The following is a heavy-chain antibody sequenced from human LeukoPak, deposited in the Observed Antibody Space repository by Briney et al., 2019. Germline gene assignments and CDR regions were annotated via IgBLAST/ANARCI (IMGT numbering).Heavy chain of an antibody. CDR3: ARVGRVTTPRYSDY. J-gene: IGHJ4*02. Sequence: PGGSLRLPCAASGFTFSNYWMNLVRQAPGKGLEWVANIEEDGSQIYYVDSVKGRFTTSRDNAKNSVYLQMNSLGAEDTAVYYCARVGRVTTPRYSDYWGQGTLVTVSS. D-gene: IGHD4-17*01. CDR2: IEEDGSQI. CDR1: GFTFSNYW. V-gene: IGHV3-7*01.